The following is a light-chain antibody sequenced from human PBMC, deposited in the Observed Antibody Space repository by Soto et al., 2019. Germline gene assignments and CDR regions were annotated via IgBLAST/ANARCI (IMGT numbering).Light chain of an antibody. V-gene: IGKV3-11*01. CDR2: DAS. J-gene: IGKJ1*01. CDR3: QQRSNWPRGT. CDR1: QSVSSY. Sequence: EIVLTHSPSTLSLSPVERATLSCSASQSVSSYLAWYQQKPGQAPRLLIYDASNRATGIPARFSGSGSGTDFTLTISSLEPEDFAVYYCQQRSNWPRGTFGQGTKVDIK.